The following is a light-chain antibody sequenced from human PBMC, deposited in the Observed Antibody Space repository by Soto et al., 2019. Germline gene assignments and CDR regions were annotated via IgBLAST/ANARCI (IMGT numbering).Light chain of an antibody. CDR3: AASDDSLNGWV. J-gene: IGLJ3*02. Sequence: QLVLTQPPSASGTPGQRVTISCSGSSSNIGSNTVNWYQQRPETAPKLLIYSNHQPPSGVHDRLSGATSCTSASLAISGLQSEDEDDYYCAASDDSLNGWVFGGGTKLTVL. CDR2: SNH. V-gene: IGLV1-44*01. CDR1: SSNIGSNT.